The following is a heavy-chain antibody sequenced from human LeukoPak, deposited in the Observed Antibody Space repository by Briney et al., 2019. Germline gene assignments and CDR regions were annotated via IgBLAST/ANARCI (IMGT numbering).Heavy chain of an antibody. D-gene: IGHD3-22*01. CDR2: IYYSGST. CDR3: ARVTGYMIEDYFDY. Sequence: SETLSLTCSVSGGYISSYYWSWIRQPPGKGLEWIGYIYYSGSTNYNPSLKSRVTISVDTSKNQFSLRLSSVTAADTAVYYCARVTGYMIEDYFDYWGQGTLVTVSS. J-gene: IGHJ4*02. V-gene: IGHV4-59*01. CDR1: GGYISSYY.